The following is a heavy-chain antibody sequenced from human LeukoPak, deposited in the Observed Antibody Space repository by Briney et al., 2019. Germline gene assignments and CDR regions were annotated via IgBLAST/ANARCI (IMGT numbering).Heavy chain of an antibody. CDR2: IIPVFGTA. V-gene: IGHV1-69*13. Sequence: SVTVSCKASGGTFSSYAISWVRQAPGQGLEWMGGIIPVFGTANYAQKFQGRVTITADESTSTAYMELSSLRSEDTAVYYCAREDGHYYDSSGYYPFDYWGQGTLVTVSS. CDR3: AREDGHYYDSSGYYPFDY. J-gene: IGHJ4*02. D-gene: IGHD3-22*01. CDR1: GGTFSSYA.